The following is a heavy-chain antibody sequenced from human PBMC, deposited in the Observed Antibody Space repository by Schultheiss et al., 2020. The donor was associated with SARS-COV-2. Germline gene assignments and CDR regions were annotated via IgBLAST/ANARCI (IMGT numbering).Heavy chain of an antibody. CDR3: ARGDPYWFKYAMDV. CDR2: IYYSGST. Sequence: SETLSLTCTVSGGSISSSSYYWGWIRQPPGKGLEWIGYIYYSGSTYYNPSLKSRVTISVDTSKNQFSLKLSSVTAADTAVYYCARGDPYWFKYAMDVWGQGTTVTVSS. CDR1: GGSISSSSYY. J-gene: IGHJ6*02. D-gene: IGHD2-15*01. V-gene: IGHV4-31*03.